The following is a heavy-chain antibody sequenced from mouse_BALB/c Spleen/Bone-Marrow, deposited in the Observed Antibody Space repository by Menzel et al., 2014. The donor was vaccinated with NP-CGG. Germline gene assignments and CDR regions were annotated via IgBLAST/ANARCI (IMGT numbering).Heavy chain of an antibody. D-gene: IGHD1-2*01. CDR1: GFDFSRYW. J-gene: IGHJ2*01. CDR3: TRLTYYGLSDY. Sequence: EVQLQESGGGLVQPRGSLKLSCTASGFDFSRYWMSWVRRAPGKGLQWIGEINPESSTVNYTPSLKDKFIISRDNAKNALYLQVSKVRSEDTALYYCTRLTYYGLSDYWGQGTTLTVSS. CDR2: INPESSTV. V-gene: IGHV4-1*02.